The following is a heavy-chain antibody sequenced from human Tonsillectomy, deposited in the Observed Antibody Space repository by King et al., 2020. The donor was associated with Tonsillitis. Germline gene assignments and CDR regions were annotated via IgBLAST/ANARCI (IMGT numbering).Heavy chain of an antibody. J-gene: IGHJ3*02. D-gene: IGHD3-22*01. CDR1: GVSISSGGYY. CDR2: IYYSGGT. V-gene: IGHV4-31*03. Sequence: VQLQESGPGLVKPSQTLSLTCTVSGVSISSGGYYWSWIRQHPGKGLEWFGYIYYSGGTSYNPTPKSRVTISVDTSKNQFSLKLSPVTAADTAVYYCARDHWYYDSSGYDAFDIWGQGTMVTVSS. CDR3: ARDHWYYDSSGYDAFDI.